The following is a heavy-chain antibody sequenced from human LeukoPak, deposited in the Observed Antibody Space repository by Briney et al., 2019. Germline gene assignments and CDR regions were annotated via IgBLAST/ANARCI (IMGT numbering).Heavy chain of an antibody. J-gene: IGHJ4*02. CDR2: INPNSGGT. D-gene: IGHD1-26*01. V-gene: IGHV1-2*02. CDR1: GYTFTGYY. Sequence: ASVKVSCKASGYTFTGYYMHWVRQAPGQGLEWMGWINPNSGGTNYAQKFQGRVTMTRDTSISTAYMELSRLRSDDTAVYYCAREWELPTRRFDYWGQGTLVTVSS. CDR3: AREWELPTRRFDY.